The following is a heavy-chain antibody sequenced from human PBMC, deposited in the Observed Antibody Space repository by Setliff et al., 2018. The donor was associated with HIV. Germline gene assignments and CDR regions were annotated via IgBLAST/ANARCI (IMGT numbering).Heavy chain of an antibody. Sequence: VKVSCKASGYTFTSHDINWVRQATGQGLEWMGWISPYNGHTKYAQTFQGRVTMTIDTSTNSAYMELRSLRSDDTAVYFCARLGSGWSDSYYYAMDVWGQGTTVTVSS. J-gene: IGHJ6*02. CDR2: ISPYNGHT. D-gene: IGHD6-19*01. CDR3: ARLGSGWSDSYYYAMDV. V-gene: IGHV1-18*01. CDR1: GYTFTSHD.